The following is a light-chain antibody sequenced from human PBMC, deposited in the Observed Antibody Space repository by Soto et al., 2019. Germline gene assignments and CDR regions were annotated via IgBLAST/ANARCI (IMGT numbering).Light chain of an antibody. CDR2: DAS. CDR3: QQYDDLPIT. J-gene: IGKJ5*01. Sequence: DNPMTTSPSSPSATVSDTVPITCPASQDISHYLNWYQQKPGKALKLLIYDASNLHPGVPSRFRGSGSGTEFSFNITSLQPEDVATYYCQQYDDLPITFGQGTRLEIK. V-gene: IGKV1-33*01. CDR1: QDISHY.